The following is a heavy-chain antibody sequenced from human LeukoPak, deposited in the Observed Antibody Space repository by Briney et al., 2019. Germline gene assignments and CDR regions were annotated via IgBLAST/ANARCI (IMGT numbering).Heavy chain of an antibody. CDR1: GFTFSSYA. CDR2: ISGSGGST. D-gene: IGHD5-18*01. V-gene: IGHV3-23*01. J-gene: IGHJ4*02. CDR3: AKDLRYIYGTPEGYFDY. Sequence: GGSLRLSCAASGFTFSSYAMSWVRQAPGKGLEWVSAISGSGGSTYYADSVKGRFTISRDNSKNTLYLQMNSLRAEDTAVYYCAKDLRYIYGTPEGYFDYWGQGTLVTVSS.